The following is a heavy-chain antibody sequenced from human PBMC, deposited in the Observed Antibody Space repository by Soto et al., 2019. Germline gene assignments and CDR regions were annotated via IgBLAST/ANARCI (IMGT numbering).Heavy chain of an antibody. J-gene: IGHJ6*02. CDR3: ARDPDYYGSGSPPYYYYYGMDV. D-gene: IGHD3-10*01. CDR1: GGSISSGDYY. Sequence: SETLSLTCTVSGGSISSGDYYWSWIRQPPGKGLEWIGYIYYSGSTYYNPSLKSRVTISVDTSKNQFSLKLSSVTAADPAVYYCARDPDYYGSGSPPYYYYYGMDVWGQGTTVTVSS. V-gene: IGHV4-30-4*01. CDR2: IYYSGST.